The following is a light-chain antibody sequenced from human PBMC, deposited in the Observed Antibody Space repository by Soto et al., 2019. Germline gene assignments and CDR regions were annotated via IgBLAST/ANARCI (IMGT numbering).Light chain of an antibody. CDR2: DVS. CDR3: SSYRSRTTPVV. J-gene: IGLJ2*01. Sequence: QSALTQPASVSGSPGQSITIPCTGTASDVASHYTVSWYQQYPGKAPKLIIYDVSDRPSGVSYRFSGSKSGITASLTISGLQAEDEADYYCSSYRSRTTPVVFGGGTKLTVL. V-gene: IGLV2-14*01. CDR1: ASDVASHYT.